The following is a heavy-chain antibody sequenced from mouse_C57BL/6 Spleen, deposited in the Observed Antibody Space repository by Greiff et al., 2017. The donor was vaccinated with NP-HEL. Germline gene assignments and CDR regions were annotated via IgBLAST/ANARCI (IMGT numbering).Heavy chain of an antibody. CDR3: ARQDGEGAMDY. J-gene: IGHJ4*01. CDR1: GFTFSDYG. CDR2: ISNLAYSI. V-gene: IGHV5-15*01. Sequence: DVMLVESGGGLVQPGGSLKLSCAASGFTFSDYGMAWVRQAPRKGPEWVAFISNLAYSIYYADTVTGRFTISRENAKNTLYLEMSSLRSEDTAMYYCARQDGEGAMDYWGQGTSVTVSS. D-gene: IGHD2-3*01.